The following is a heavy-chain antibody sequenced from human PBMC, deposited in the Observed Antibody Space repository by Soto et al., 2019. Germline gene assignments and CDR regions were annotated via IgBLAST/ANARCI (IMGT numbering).Heavy chain of an antibody. V-gene: IGHV4-31*03. Sequence: SETLSLTCTVSGGSISSGGYYWSWIRQHPGKGLEWIGYIYYSGSTYYNPSLKSRVTISVDTSKNQFSLKLSSVTAADTAVYYCARAVVVTAVSDYWGQGTLVTVSS. J-gene: IGHJ4*02. CDR2: IYYSGST. CDR1: GGSISSGGYY. D-gene: IGHD2-21*02. CDR3: ARAVVVTAVSDY.